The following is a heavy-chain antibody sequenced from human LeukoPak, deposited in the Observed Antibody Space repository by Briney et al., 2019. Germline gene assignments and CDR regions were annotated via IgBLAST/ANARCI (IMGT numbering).Heavy chain of an antibody. D-gene: IGHD5-12*01. CDR2: IIPIFGTA. J-gene: IGHJ4*02. CDR3: ASYLVATITGPFDY. Sequence: SVKVSCKASGGTFSSYAISWARQAPGQGLEWMGGIIPIFGTANYAQKFQGRVTITADESTSTAYMELSSLRSEDTAVYYCASYLVATITGPFDYWGQGTLVTVSS. V-gene: IGHV1-69*01. CDR1: GGTFSSYA.